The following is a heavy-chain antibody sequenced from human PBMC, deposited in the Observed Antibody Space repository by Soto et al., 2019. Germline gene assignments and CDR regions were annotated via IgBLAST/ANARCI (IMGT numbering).Heavy chain of an antibody. D-gene: IGHD3-22*01. J-gene: IGHJ4*02. Sequence: GGSLRLSCAASGFTFSSYSMNWFRQAPGKGLEWVSSISSSSSYIYYADSVKGRFTISRDNAKNSLYLQMNSLRAEDTAVYYCARDSSRSYYDSSVGVCDYWGQGTLVTVSS. CDR2: ISSSSSYI. CDR3: ARDSSRSYYDSSVGVCDY. CDR1: GFTFSSYS. V-gene: IGHV3-21*01.